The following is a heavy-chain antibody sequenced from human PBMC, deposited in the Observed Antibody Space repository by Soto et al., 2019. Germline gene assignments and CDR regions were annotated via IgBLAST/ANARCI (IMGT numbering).Heavy chain of an antibody. D-gene: IGHD2-2*03. CDR1: GGSISTYY. CDR3: TRALDMSGPSLDY. Sequence: SETLSLTCTVSGGSISTYYWSWIRQPPGKGLEWIGYVYYSGSTNYNPSLKSRVTVSVDTSKNQFSLNLSSVTAADTAVYYCTRALDMSGPSLDYWGQGTLVTVSS. V-gene: IGHV4-59*01. CDR2: VYYSGST. J-gene: IGHJ4*02.